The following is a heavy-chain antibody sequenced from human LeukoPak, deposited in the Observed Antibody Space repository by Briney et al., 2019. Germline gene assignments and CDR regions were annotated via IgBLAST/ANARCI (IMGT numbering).Heavy chain of an antibody. Sequence: SETLSLTCTVSGGSISSYYWSWIRQPPGKGLEWIGYIYYSGSTNYNPSLKSRVTISVDTSKNQFSLKLSSVTAADTAVYYCARLNITPYHDAFDIWGQGTMVTVSS. CDR1: GGSISSYY. J-gene: IGHJ3*02. CDR3: ARLNITPYHDAFDI. D-gene: IGHD2/OR15-2a*01. V-gene: IGHV4-59*08. CDR2: IYYSGST.